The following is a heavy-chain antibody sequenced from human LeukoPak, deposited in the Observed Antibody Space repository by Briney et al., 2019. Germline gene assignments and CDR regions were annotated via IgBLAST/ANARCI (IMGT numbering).Heavy chain of an antibody. CDR1: GFTFSSYS. J-gene: IGHJ4*02. CDR3: ARDRSGLRSYYFDY. Sequence: HAGGSLRLSCAASGFTFSSYSMNWVRQAPGKGLEWVSYISSSSSTIYYADSVKGRFTTSRDNAKNSLYLQMNSLRAEDTAVYYCARDRSGLRSYYFDYWGQGTLVTVSS. V-gene: IGHV3-48*04. CDR2: ISSSSSTI. D-gene: IGHD5-12*01.